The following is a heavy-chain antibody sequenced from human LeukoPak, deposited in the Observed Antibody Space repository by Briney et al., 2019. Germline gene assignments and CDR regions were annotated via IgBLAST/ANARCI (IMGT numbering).Heavy chain of an antibody. D-gene: IGHD3-22*01. J-gene: IGHJ3*02. V-gene: IGHV1-18*01. CDR3: ARDTPNYDSSGYRSDAFDI. Sequence: ASVKVSCKASGYTFTSYGISWVRQAPGQGLEWMGWISAYNGNTNYAQKLQGRVTMTTDTSTSTAYMELRSLRSGDAAVYYCARDTPNYDSSGYRSDAFDIWGQGTMVTVSS. CDR1: GYTFTSYG. CDR2: ISAYNGNT.